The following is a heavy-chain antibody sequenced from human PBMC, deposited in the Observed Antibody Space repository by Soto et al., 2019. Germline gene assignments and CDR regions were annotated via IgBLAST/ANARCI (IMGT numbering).Heavy chain of an antibody. Sequence: SETLSPTCPVSGASISSGRSYWSWIRHHPGKGLEWIGYMFYSGSTYYHPSLKSRVNISADTSKNQFSLRLTSVTPADTAVYYCARDNGYGNFDSWGQGMLVTVSS. CDR3: ARDNGYGNFDS. J-gene: IGHJ4*02. CDR1: GASISSGRSY. D-gene: IGHD5-12*01. CDR2: MFYSGST. V-gene: IGHV4-31*03.